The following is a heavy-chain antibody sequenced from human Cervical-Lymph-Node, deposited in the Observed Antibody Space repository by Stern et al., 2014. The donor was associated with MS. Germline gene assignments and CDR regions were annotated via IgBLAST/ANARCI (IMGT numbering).Heavy chain of an antibody. D-gene: IGHD1-26*01. CDR2: IMPILGTS. CDR1: GGTLISYP. J-gene: IGHJ5*02. V-gene: IGHV1-69*01. CDR3: ARHLGSHESGWFDP. Sequence: VQLVQSGAEVKKPGSSVKVSCQASGGTLISYPISWVRQAPGQGLGGLGGIMPILGTSTYAHKFQGRVTITADESTTTIYMELRSLKSEDTAVYYCARHLGSHESGWFDPWGQGTLVTVSS.